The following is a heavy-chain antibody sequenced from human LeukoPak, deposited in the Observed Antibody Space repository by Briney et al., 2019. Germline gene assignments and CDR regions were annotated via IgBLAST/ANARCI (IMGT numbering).Heavy chain of an antibody. Sequence: ASVKVSCKASGHTVTSYDINWVRQATGQGLEWMGWMNPNSGNTGYAQKFQGRVTLTRNTSISTAYTELSSLRSEHTAVYYCARGVIAARPSYYYMDVWGKGTTVTVSS. J-gene: IGHJ6*03. CDR2: MNPNSGNT. CDR1: GHTVTSYD. V-gene: IGHV1-8*01. D-gene: IGHD6-6*01. CDR3: ARGVIAARPSYYYMDV.